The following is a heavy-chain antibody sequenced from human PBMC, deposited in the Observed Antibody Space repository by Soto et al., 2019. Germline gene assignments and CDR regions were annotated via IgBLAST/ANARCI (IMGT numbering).Heavy chain of an antibody. D-gene: IGHD6-19*01. Sequence: SETLSLTCFVSGYSITAGGYYWSWIRHHPGKGLEWIGSFYSSGSIIYNPSLRSRVSISGDTSSNQFPMSLTSVTAADTARYYCARMYSSGSGWFHPWGQGTLVTVSS. V-gene: IGHV4-39*06. CDR1: GYSITAGGYY. J-gene: IGHJ5*02. CDR2: FYSSGSI. CDR3: ARMYSSGSGWFHP.